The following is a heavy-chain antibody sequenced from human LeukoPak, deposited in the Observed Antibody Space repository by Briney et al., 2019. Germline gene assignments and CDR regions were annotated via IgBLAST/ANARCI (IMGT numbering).Heavy chain of an antibody. J-gene: IGHJ4*02. CDR2: MNPNSGNT. CDR3: ARGPLLVGLGTY. CDR1: GYTFTSYD. V-gene: IGHV1-8*01. D-gene: IGHD2-8*02. Sequence: ASVKVSRKASGYTFTSYDINWVRQATGQGLEWMGWMNPNSGNTGYAQKFQGRVTMTRNTSISTAYMELSSLRSEDTAVYYCARGPLLVGLGTYWGQGTLVTVSS.